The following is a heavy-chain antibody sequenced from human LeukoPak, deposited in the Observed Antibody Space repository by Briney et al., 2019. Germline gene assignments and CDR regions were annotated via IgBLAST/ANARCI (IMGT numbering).Heavy chain of an antibody. V-gene: IGHV3-23*01. CDR1: GFTFSSFG. J-gene: IGHJ5*02. D-gene: IGHD3-16*01. CDR3: ARPWGDVSIATWFNP. CDR2: ITGSGGDT. Sequence: GRSLTLSCAASGFTFSSFGMNWVRQGPGKGLEWVSSITGSGGDTHYADSVKGRFTISRDDSKNTLYLQMNSLRAEDTAVYYCARPWGDVSIATWFNPWGQGTLVTVSS.